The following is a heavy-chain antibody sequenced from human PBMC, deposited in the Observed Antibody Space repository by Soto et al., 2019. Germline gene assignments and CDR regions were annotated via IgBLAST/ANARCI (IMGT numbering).Heavy chain of an antibody. CDR2: IYPGDSDT. Sequence: PGESLKISCKGSGYSFTSYWIGWVRQMPGKGLEWMGIIYPGDSDTRYSPSFQGQVTISADKSISTAYLQWSSLKASDTAMYYCARLIPYYYDSSGYVPDPQHTTHWFDPWGQGTLVTVSS. D-gene: IGHD3-22*01. V-gene: IGHV5-51*01. CDR1: GYSFTSYW. J-gene: IGHJ5*02. CDR3: ARLIPYYYDSSGYVPDPQHTTHWFDP.